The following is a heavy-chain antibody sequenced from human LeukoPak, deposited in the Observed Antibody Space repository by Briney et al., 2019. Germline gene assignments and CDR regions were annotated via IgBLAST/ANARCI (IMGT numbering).Heavy chain of an antibody. V-gene: IGHV4-59*01. Sequence: SETLSLTCTVSGGSISSYYWSWIRQPPGKGLEWIGYIYYSGSTDYNPSLKSRVTISVDTSKNQFSLKLSSVTAADTAVYYCARDPVAAAGTGSAFDIWGQGTMVTVSS. CDR2: IYYSGST. CDR1: GGSISSYY. J-gene: IGHJ3*02. CDR3: ARDPVAAAGTGSAFDI. D-gene: IGHD6-13*01.